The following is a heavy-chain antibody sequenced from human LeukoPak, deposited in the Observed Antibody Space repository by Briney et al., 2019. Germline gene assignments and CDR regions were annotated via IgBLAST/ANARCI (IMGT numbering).Heavy chain of an antibody. D-gene: IGHD6-13*01. CDR1: GGSISNYY. J-gene: IGHJ5*02. Sequence: TSETLSLTCTVSGGSISNYYWSWIRQPPGKGLEWIGYIHYSGSTNYNPSLKSRVTISVDTSKNQFSLKLSSMTAADTAVYYCARDGRLRGAAVNWFDPWGQGTLVTVSS. CDR2: IHYSGST. CDR3: ARDGRLRGAAVNWFDP. V-gene: IGHV4-59*01.